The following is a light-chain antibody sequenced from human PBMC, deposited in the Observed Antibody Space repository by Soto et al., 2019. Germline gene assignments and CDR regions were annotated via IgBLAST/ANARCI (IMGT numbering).Light chain of an antibody. Sequence: DIQMTQSPSSLSSSVGYRFTITCRASQSISAYLNWYQEKPGKAPKLLIYAASSLQSGVPSRFSGSGSGTDFTLTISSLQPEDFATYYCQQSYSTPITFGQGTRLEIK. CDR3: QQSYSTPIT. CDR1: QSISAY. J-gene: IGKJ5*01. CDR2: AAS. V-gene: IGKV1-39*01.